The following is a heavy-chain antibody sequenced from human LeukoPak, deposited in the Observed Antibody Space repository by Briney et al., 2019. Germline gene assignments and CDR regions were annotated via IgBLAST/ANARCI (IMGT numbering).Heavy chain of an antibody. J-gene: IGHJ6*03. CDR1: GYTFTSYG. V-gene: IGHV1-18*01. Sequence: ASVKVSCKASGYTFTSYGISWVRQAPGQGLEWMGWISAYNGNTNYAQKLQGRVTMTTDTSTSTAYMELRSLRSDDTAVYYCARVGEQQLVRLGIYYYYYYMDVWGKGTTVTVSS. CDR3: ARVGEQQLVRLGIYYYYYYMDV. D-gene: IGHD6-13*01. CDR2: ISAYNGNT.